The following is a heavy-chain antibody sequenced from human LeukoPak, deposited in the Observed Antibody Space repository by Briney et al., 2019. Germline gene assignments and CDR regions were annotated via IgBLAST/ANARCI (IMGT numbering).Heavy chain of an antibody. CDR3: ARVYCSVGSCYGSFDY. V-gene: IGHV4-4*07. CDR2: VYTTGTT. CDR1: GGSISNYY. Sequence: SETLSLTCTVSGGSISNYYWTWIRQPAGKGLEWIGRVYTTGTTNYNPSLKSRVTMSVDTSENQFSLKLSSVTAADTAVYYCARVYCSVGSCYGSFDYWGQGTLVTVSS. D-gene: IGHD2-15*01. J-gene: IGHJ4*02.